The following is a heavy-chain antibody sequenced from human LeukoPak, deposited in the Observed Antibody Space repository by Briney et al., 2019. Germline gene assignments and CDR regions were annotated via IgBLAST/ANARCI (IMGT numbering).Heavy chain of an antibody. CDR3: ARGFDFKSTYFES. Sequence: WVRQMPGKGLEWIGYIDYSGSTNYNPSLKSRVTISIDTSKNQFSLRLASVTAADSAVYYCARGFDFKSTYFESWGQGTLVTVSS. J-gene: IGHJ4*02. CDR2: IDYSGST. D-gene: IGHD5-12*01. V-gene: IGHV4-59*01.